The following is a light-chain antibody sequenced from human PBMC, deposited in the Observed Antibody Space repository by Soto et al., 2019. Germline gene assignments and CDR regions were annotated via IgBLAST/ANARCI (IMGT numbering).Light chain of an antibody. CDR2: HDY. Sequence: TSSPSTXPASQRDRFPTSCRDSQSISNWLAWYQQKPGXAXXXLIYHDYNLESGVPSRFSGSGSGTELTLTRSNLKPDDLATYYCQEYNSYSFGEGTKVDI. V-gene: IGKV1-5*01. J-gene: IGKJ1*01. CDR1: QSISNW. CDR3: QEYNSYS.